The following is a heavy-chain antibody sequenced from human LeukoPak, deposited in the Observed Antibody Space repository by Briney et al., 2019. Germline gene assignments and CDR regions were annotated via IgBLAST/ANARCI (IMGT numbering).Heavy chain of an antibody. CDR2: IRTAISDYAT. Sequence: GGSLRLSCAASGFTFSGSPIHWVRQASGKGLEWIGRIRTAISDYATAYAASVNGRFTIPRDDSKNTAYLQMDSLKIEDTAVYYCSRGGAVTGPPNWLDPWGQGTLVTVSS. CDR1: GFTFSGSP. CDR3: SRGGAVTGPPNWLDP. D-gene: IGHD6-19*01. V-gene: IGHV3-73*01. J-gene: IGHJ5*02.